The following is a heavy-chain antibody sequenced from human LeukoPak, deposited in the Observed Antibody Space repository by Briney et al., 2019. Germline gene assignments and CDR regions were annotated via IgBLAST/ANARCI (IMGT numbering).Heavy chain of an antibody. Sequence: GGSLRLSCVASGFTFSTYGMTWVRQAPGKGLEWVSAIGDSGVSTYYADSVKGRFTISRDNPRNTLYLQMNSLRAEDTAVYYCAKAGAVVVVAAKYFDYWGQGTLVTVSS. CDR2: IGDSGVST. J-gene: IGHJ4*02. CDR3: AKAGAVVVVAAKYFDY. V-gene: IGHV3-23*01. CDR1: GFTFSTYG. D-gene: IGHD2-15*01.